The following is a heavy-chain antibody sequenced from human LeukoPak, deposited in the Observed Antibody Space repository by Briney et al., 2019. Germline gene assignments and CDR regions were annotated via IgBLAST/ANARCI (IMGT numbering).Heavy chain of an antibody. V-gene: IGHV4-34*01. CDR2: INHSGST. J-gene: IGHJ4*02. CDR1: GGSFSGYY. Sequence: PSETLSLTCAVYGGSFSGYYWSWIRQPPGKGLEWIGEINHSGSTNYNPSLKSRVTISVDTSKNQFSLKLSSVTAADTAVYYCARHYGTTGYFSSFFDRWGQGTLVTVSS. D-gene: IGHD3-22*01. CDR3: ARHYGTTGYFSSFFDR.